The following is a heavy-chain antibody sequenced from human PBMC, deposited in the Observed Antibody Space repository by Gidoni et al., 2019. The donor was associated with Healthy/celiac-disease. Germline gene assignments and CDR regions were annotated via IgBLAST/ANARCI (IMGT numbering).Heavy chain of an antibody. V-gene: IGHV3-30-3*01. Sequence: QVQLVESGGGVVQPGRSLSLSCAASGFPFRSYAMPWVRQAPGQGLGWVAVISYDGSNKYYADSVKGRFTISRDNSKNTLYLQMNSLRAEDTAVYYCARSDSSGWYWSGFDYWGQGTLVTVSS. J-gene: IGHJ4*02. CDR3: ARSDSSGWYWSGFDY. D-gene: IGHD6-19*01. CDR2: ISYDGSNK. CDR1: GFPFRSYA.